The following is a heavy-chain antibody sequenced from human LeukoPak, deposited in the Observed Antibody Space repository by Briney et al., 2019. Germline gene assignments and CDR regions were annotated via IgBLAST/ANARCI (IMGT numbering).Heavy chain of an antibody. V-gene: IGHV3-23*01. CDR2: IGGGGPTT. J-gene: IGHJ4*02. Sequence: GGSLRLSCAASGFTFSSYAMSWVRQAPAKGLEWVSTIGGGGPTTDYADSVKDRFTISRDNSKNTLYLQMSSLRAEETAVYFCARGFLGGTDQYFDSWGQGTLVTVSS. CDR1: GFTFSSYA. CDR3: ARGFLGGTDQYFDS. D-gene: IGHD6-19*01.